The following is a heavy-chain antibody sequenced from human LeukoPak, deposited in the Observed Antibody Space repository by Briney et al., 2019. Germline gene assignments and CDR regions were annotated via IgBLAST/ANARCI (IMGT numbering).Heavy chain of an antibody. Sequence: SGGSLRLSCVAPGFTFSSYGMHWVRQAPGKGLEWVSLLWYDGSNEYYADSVKGRVTISKDNSKNTLYLQMNSLRAEDTAVYYCAKGMTTGLRSVYHYMDVWGKGTTVTVSS. CDR2: LWYDGSNE. J-gene: IGHJ6*03. D-gene: IGHD4-17*01. CDR1: GFTFSSYG. CDR3: AKGMTTGLRSVYHYMDV. V-gene: IGHV3-33*06.